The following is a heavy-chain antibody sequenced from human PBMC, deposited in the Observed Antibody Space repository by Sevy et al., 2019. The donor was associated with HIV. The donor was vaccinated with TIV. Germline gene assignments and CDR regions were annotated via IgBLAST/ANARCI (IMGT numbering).Heavy chain of an antibody. CDR2: MSYNGNKK. D-gene: IGHD3-16*02. J-gene: IGHJ6*02. CDR3: AREGFLTGGLIVSYGIDV. Sequence: GGSLRLSCAASGFSFSRSPMHWVRQAPGKGLEWMAVMSYNGNKKYNEDSVKGRFIISRDDSKNTLYLQMNRLRVEDTAVYYCAREGFLTGGLIVSYGIDVWGQGTTVTVSS. CDR1: GFSFSRSP. V-gene: IGHV3-30*03.